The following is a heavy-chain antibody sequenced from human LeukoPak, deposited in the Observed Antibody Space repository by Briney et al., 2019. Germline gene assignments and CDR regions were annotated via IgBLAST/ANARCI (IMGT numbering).Heavy chain of an antibody. CDR3: ARDLFSFYYDSSGYCDY. D-gene: IGHD3-22*01. CDR1: GFNFGDYY. Sequence: PGGSLRLSCAASGFNFGDYYMNWFRQAPGKGLEWLSFISSSGHNILYTDSVKGRFTVSRDSAKKTVFLQMNSLRAEDTAVYYCARDLFSFYYDSSGYCDYWGPGTRVTVSS. J-gene: IGHJ4*02. CDR2: ISSSGHNI. V-gene: IGHV3-11*01.